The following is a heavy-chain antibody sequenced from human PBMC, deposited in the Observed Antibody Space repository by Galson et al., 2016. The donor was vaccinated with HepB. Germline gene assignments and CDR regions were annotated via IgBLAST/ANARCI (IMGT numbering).Heavy chain of an antibody. CDR1: GFSLTTSGVG. CDR3: AHRGFMGELSPSSFDY. J-gene: IGHJ4*02. CDR2: IYWDDFK. D-gene: IGHD3-16*02. Sequence: PALVKPTQTLTLTCTFSGFSLTTSGVGVGWIRQPPGKALEWLALIYWDDFKHYSPSLKSRLTITKDTSKNQVVLTMTYMDPVDKATYDRAHRGFMGELSPSSFDYWGQGTLVTVSS. V-gene: IGHV2-5*02.